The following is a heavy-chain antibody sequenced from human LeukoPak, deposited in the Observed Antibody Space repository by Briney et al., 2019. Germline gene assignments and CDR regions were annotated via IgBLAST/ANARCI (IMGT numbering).Heavy chain of an antibody. D-gene: IGHD2-2*01. CDR3: ARRLSREGAFDI. CDR1: GGSLSSSSYY. J-gene: IGHJ3*02. Sequence: SETLSLTCTVSGGSLSSSSYYWGWISQPPGKGLEWIGSIYYSGSTYYNPSLKSRVTISVDTSKNQFSLKLSSMTAAETAVYCCARRLSREGAFDIWGQGTMVTVSS. V-gene: IGHV4-39*01. CDR2: IYYSGST.